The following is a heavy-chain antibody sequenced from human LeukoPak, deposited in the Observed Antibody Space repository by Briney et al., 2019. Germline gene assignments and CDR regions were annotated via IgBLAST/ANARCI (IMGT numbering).Heavy chain of an antibody. CDR1: GFTFSSYA. J-gene: IGHJ3*02. V-gene: IGHV3-23*01. Sequence: GGSLRLSCAASGFTFSSYAMSWVRQAPGKGLEWVSAISGSGGSTYYADSVKGRFTISRDNSKNTLYLQMNSLRAEDTAVYYCAKDFLLYGDGPIASFDIWGQGTMVTVSS. D-gene: IGHD4-17*01. CDR2: ISGSGGST. CDR3: AKDFLLYGDGPIASFDI.